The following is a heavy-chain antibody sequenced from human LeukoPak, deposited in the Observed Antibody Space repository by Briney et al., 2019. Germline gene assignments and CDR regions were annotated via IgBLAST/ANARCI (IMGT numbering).Heavy chain of an antibody. CDR2: VKPDGSDK. CDR3: ATEDRWAFDL. D-gene: IGHD1-26*01. J-gene: IGHJ3*01. CDR1: GFTFSSYS. Sequence: GGSLRLSCAASGFTFSSYSMNWVRQAPGKGLEWVANVKPDGSDKDYVDSVKGRFTISRDNAKNSLYLQINSLRAEDTAVYYCATEDRWAFDLWGQGTMVTVSS. V-gene: IGHV3-7*01.